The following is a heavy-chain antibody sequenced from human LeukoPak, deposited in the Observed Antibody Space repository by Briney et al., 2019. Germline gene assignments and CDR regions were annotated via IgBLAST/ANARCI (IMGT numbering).Heavy chain of an antibody. Sequence: ASVKVSCKASGYTFTSYDINWVRQATGQGLEWMGWMNPNSGNTGYAQKFQGRATMTRNTSISTAYMELSSLRSEDTAVYYCARGPYYYDSSGPDLDYYYYGMDVWGQGTTVTVSS. CDR3: ARGPYYYDSSGPDLDYYYYGMDV. CDR2: MNPNSGNT. V-gene: IGHV1-8*01. J-gene: IGHJ6*02. D-gene: IGHD3-22*01. CDR1: GYTFTSYD.